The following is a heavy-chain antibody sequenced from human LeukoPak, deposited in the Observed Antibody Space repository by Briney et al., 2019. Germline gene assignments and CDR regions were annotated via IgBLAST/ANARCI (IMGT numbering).Heavy chain of an antibody. CDR1: GFTFSKYW. Sequence: GGSLRLSCAASGFTFSKYWMSWVRQAPGKGLEWVSSISSSSSYIYYADSVKGRFTISRDNAKNSLYLQMNSLRAEDTAVYYCAREVMLGGYNWFDPWGQGTLVTVSS. D-gene: IGHD1-26*01. V-gene: IGHV3-21*01. J-gene: IGHJ5*02. CDR3: AREVMLGGYNWFDP. CDR2: ISSSSSYI.